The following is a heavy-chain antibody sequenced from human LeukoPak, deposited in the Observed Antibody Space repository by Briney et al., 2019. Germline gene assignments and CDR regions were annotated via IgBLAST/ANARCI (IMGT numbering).Heavy chain of an antibody. Sequence: ASVKVSCKASGYTFTSHYMHWVRQAPGQGLEWMGIINPNGGSTSYAQKFQGRVTMTRDTSTSTVYMELSSLRSEDTAVYYCARTVYYDSSGYYYGSDAFDIWGQGTMVTVSS. CDR3: ARTVYYDSSGYYYGSDAFDI. D-gene: IGHD3-22*01. V-gene: IGHV1-46*01. CDR1: GYTFTSHY. J-gene: IGHJ3*02. CDR2: INPNGGST.